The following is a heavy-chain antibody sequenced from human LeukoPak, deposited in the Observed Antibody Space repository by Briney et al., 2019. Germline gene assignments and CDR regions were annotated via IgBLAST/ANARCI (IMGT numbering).Heavy chain of an antibody. CDR2: IYYSGST. Sequence: SETLSLTCTVSGGSISSYYWSWIRQPPGKGLEWIGYIYYSGSTNYNPSLKSRVTISVDTSKNQFSLKLSSVTAADTAVYYCARVGATDWYFDLWGRGTLVTASS. CDR1: GGSISSYY. J-gene: IGHJ2*01. V-gene: IGHV4-59*01. D-gene: IGHD1-26*01. CDR3: ARVGATDWYFDL.